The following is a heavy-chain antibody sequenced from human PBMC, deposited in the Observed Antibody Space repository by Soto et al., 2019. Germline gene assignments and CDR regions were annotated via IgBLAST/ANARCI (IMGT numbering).Heavy chain of an antibody. CDR2: ISAYNGNT. CDR3: ARETPVTTLTRLDY. Sequence: ASVKVSCKASGYTFTSYGISWVRQAPGQGLEWMGWISAYNGNTNYAQKLQGRVTMTTDTSTSTAYMELRSLRSDDTAVYYCARETPVTTLTRLDYWGQGTLVTVSS. V-gene: IGHV1-18*01. D-gene: IGHD4-17*01. CDR1: GYTFTSYG. J-gene: IGHJ4*02.